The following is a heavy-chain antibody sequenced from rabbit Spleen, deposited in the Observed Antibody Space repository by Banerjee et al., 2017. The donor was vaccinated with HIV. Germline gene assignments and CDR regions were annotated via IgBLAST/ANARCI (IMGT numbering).Heavy chain of an antibody. CDR2: IVPIFGVT. J-gene: IGHJ4*01. Sequence: QLEESGGGLVQPGGSLKLSCKASGFDFNTYSMSWVRQAPGKGLEWIEYIVPIFGVTYYANWVNGRCTISSHNAQNTLYLQLNSLTAADTATYFCVREAGYGGYGDANLWGQGTLVTVS. CDR3: VREAGYGGYGDANL. V-gene: IGHV1S7*01. D-gene: IGHD6-1*01. CDR1: GFDFNTYS.